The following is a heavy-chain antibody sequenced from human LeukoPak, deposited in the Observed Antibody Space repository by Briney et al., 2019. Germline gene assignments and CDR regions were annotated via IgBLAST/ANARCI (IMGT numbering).Heavy chain of an antibody. CDR2: ISSSSSSTI. V-gene: IGHV3-48*04. D-gene: IGHD2-2*01. Sequence: PGGSLRLSCAASGFTFSSYSMDWVRQAPGKGLEWVSYISSSSSSTIYYADSVKGRFTISRDNAKNSLYLQMNSLRAEDMALYYCAKGSWSSTRGPADYWGQGTLVTVSS. CDR1: GFTFSSYS. J-gene: IGHJ4*02. CDR3: AKGSWSSTRGPADY.